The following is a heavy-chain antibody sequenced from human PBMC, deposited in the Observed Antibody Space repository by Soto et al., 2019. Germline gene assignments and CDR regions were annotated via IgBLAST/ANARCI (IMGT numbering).Heavy chain of an antibody. CDR1: GFTFSSFE. Sequence: EVQLLESGGGLVQPGGSLGLSCAASGFTFSSFEMSWVRQAPGRGLEWVSFISDDSSRTYYADAVKGRFTISRDNSKHTLYLQMNSLTAEDTAVYACVKGGWLDFWGQGTLVTVSS. D-gene: IGHD3-16*01. V-gene: IGHV3-23*01. J-gene: IGHJ5*01. CDR2: ISDDSSRT. CDR3: VKGGWLDF.